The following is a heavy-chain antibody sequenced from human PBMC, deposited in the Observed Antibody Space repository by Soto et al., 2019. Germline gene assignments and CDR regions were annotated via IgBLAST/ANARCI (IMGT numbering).Heavy chain of an antibody. CDR2: IHHSGNT. J-gene: IGHJ4*02. D-gene: IGHD6-13*01. CDR3: AHSPGWYFLDY. V-gene: IGHV4-4*02. Sequence: QVQLQESGPGLVEPSGTLSLTCAVSGASIITQNYYNWVRQSPGKGLEWIGEIHHSGNTNFSPSLKSRVTLSVDTSQNQVSLRLSSVTAADTAIYYCAHSPGWYFLDYWGQGALVTVS. CDR1: GASIITQNY.